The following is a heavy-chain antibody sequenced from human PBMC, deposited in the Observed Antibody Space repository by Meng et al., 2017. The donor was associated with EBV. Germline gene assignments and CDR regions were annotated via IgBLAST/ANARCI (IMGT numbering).Heavy chain of an antibody. V-gene: IGHV3-73*02. CDR1: GFTFSGSA. CDR3: TRMSSPLDY. D-gene: IGHD2-2*01. CDR2: IRSKAKSYAT. J-gene: IGHJ4*02. Sequence: GRLVESGGCLAQPGGSLKLSCAASGFTFSGSAMHWVRQASGKGLEWVGRIRSKAKSYATAYAASVKGRFTISRDDSKNTAYLQMNSLKTEDTAVYYCTRMSSPLDYWGQGTLVTVSS.